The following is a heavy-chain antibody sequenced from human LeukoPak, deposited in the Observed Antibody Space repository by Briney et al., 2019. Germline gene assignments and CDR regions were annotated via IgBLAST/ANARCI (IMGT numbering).Heavy chain of an antibody. CDR2: ISNSGTNV. CDR1: GFTFRDYY. Sequence: VGSLRLSCAASGFTFRDYYMSWICEAPGEGLEWLSYISNSGTNVDNSNSVLGRFTSSTKNAKKSMFLQLENLRAEATAVYYCARGSSYGYDYNYMDVWGKGTTVTVSS. CDR3: ARGSSYGYDYNYMDV. V-gene: IGHV3-11*04. J-gene: IGHJ6*03. D-gene: IGHD5-18*01.